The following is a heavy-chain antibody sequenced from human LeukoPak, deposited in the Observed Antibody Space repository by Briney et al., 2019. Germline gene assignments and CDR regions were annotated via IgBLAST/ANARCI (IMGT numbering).Heavy chain of an antibody. Sequence: GGALRVSCVASGFTLSRNWMSWVRQAPGRGVEWVANIKQDGSEKYYVDSVKGRFTISRDNAKNSLYLQMNSLRAEDTAVYYCARDGYSSSWYEYGYWGQGTLVTVS. CDR1: GFTLSRNW. CDR2: IKQDGSEK. CDR3: ARDGYSSSWYEYGY. J-gene: IGHJ4*02. D-gene: IGHD6-13*01. V-gene: IGHV3-7*01.